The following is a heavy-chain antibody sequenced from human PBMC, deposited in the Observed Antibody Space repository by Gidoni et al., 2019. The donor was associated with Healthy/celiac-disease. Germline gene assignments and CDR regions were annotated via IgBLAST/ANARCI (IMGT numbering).Heavy chain of an antibody. CDR2: INHSGST. CDR3: ARGSPVVWRGIAAAGKSLNSPPDY. V-gene: IGHV4-34*01. Sequence: QVQLQQWGAGLFKPSETLSLTCAVYGGSFSGYYWSWIPQPPGKGLEWIGEINHSGSTNYNPSLKSRVTISVDTSKNQFSLKLSSVTAADTAVYYCARGSPVVWRGIAAAGKSLNSPPDYWGQGTLVTVSS. CDR1: GGSFSGYY. D-gene: IGHD6-13*01. J-gene: IGHJ4*02.